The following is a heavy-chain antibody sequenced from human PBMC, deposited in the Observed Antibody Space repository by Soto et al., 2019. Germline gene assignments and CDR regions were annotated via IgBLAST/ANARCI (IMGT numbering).Heavy chain of an antibody. CDR3: ARQYGRYFNL. CDR2: IYPADSDT. J-gene: IGHJ2*01. CDR1: GYTFTSYW. D-gene: IGHD3-10*01. Sequence: EVQLVQSGAEVKKPGESLKISCKGSGYTFTSYWIAWVRQMPGKGLECMGIIYPADSDTRYSPSFQGQVTISADKSISTAYLQWNSLKASDSAMYFCARQYGRYFNLWGRGTLVTVSS. V-gene: IGHV5-51*01.